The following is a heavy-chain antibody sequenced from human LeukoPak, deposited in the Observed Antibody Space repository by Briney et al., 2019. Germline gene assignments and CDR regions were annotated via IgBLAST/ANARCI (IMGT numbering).Heavy chain of an antibody. D-gene: IGHD6-13*01. Sequence: GASVKVSCKASGYTFTSYDINWVRQATGQGLEWMGWMNPNSGNTGYAQKFQGRVTMTRDTSTSTVYMELSSLRSEDTAVYYCARGGSSSFGYYFDYWGQGTLVTVSS. CDR1: GYTFTSYD. J-gene: IGHJ4*02. CDR2: MNPNSGNT. V-gene: IGHV1-8*01. CDR3: ARGGSSSFGYYFDY.